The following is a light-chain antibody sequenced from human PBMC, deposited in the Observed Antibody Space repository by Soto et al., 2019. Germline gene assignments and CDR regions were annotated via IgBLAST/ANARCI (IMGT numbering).Light chain of an antibody. CDR2: GAS. Sequence: EIVLTQSPGTLSLSPGERATLSCRASQSVSSSYLAWYQQKPGQAPRLLIYGASTRATGIPDRFRGSGSGTDFTLTISRLEPEDCAVYYCQQYGSSPPLTFGPGTKVDIK. J-gene: IGKJ3*01. V-gene: IGKV3-20*01. CDR3: QQYGSSPPLT. CDR1: QSVSSSY.